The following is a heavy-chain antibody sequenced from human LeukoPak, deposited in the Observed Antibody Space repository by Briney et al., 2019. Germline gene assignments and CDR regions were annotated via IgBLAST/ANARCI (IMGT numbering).Heavy chain of an antibody. CDR3: AKGSQWELMSYFDY. V-gene: IGHV3-9*03. J-gene: IGHJ4*02. Sequence: SLRLSCAASGFTFDDYAMHWVRQAPGKGLEGFSGISWNSGSIGYADSVKGRFTIFRDNAKNSLYLQMISLRAEDMALYYCAKGSQWELMSYFDYWGQGTLVTVSS. CDR1: GFTFDDYA. CDR2: ISWNSGSI. D-gene: IGHD1-26*01.